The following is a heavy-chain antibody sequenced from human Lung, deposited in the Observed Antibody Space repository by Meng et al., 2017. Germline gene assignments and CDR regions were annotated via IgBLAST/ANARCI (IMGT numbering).Heavy chain of an antibody. CDR2: LNDSGNT. Sequence: LLTRSTALSLAVVVWSGIFSYWYWSRMPQRKGKGLNWIGELNDSGNTNYNLYIESTVTIAVDTSQNTLSLKLSSVTAADSDVYYCQRGPPKTDHDFDYWGQGTLVTVSS. J-gene: IGHJ4*02. CDR1: SGIFSYWY. CDR3: QRGPPKTDHDFDY. V-gene: IGHV4-34*01.